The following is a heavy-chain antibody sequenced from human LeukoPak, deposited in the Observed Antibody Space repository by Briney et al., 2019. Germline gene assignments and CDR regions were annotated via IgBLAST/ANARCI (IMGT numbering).Heavy chain of an antibody. V-gene: IGHV4-39*07. CDR3: ARDRGFWSGYSNDY. Sequence: PSETLSLPCTVSGGPISSGSYYWSWIRQPAGKGLEWIGSIYHSGITYYNQSLKSRVTISVDTSKNQFSLKLGSVTAADTAVYYCARDRGFWSGYSNDYWGQGTLVTVSS. CDR2: IYHSGIT. J-gene: IGHJ4*02. CDR1: GGPISSGSYY. D-gene: IGHD3-3*01.